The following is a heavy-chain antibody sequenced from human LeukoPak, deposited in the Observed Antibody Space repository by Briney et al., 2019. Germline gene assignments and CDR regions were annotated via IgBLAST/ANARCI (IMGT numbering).Heavy chain of an antibody. D-gene: IGHD3-10*01. CDR1: GGTFSSYA. CDR2: IIPIFGTA. J-gene: IGHJ6*03. Sequence: SVKVSCKASGGTFSSYAISWVRQAPGQGLEWMGGIIPIFGTANYAQKFQGRVTITADESTSTAYMELSSLRSEDTAVSYCARVGFGEAYYYMDVWRKGTTVTVSS. CDR3: ARVGFGEAYYYMDV. V-gene: IGHV1-69*13.